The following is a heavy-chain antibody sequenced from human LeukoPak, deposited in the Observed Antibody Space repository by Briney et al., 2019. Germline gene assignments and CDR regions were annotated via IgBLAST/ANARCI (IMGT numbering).Heavy chain of an antibody. CDR3: AKDGPQLLSGY. CDR1: GFTFSSYW. J-gene: IGHJ4*02. D-gene: IGHD2-2*01. Sequence: GGSLRLSCAASGFTFSSYWMSWVRQAPGKGLEWVANIKQDGSEKYYVDSVKGRFTISRDNAKNSLYLQMNSLRAEDTAVYYYAKDGPQLLSGYWGQGTLVTVSS. V-gene: IGHV3-7*01. CDR2: IKQDGSEK.